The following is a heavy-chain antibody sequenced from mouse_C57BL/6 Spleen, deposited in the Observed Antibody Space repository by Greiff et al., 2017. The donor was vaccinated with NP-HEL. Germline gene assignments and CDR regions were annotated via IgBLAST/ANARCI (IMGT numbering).Heavy chain of an antibody. Sequence: VKVVESGPELVKPGASVKISCKASGYAFSSSWMNWVKQRPGKGLEWIGRIYPGDGDTNYNGKFKGKATLTADKSSSTAYMQLSSLTSEDSAVYFCARYGNFYFDYWGQGTTLTVSS. CDR2: IYPGDGDT. D-gene: IGHD2-1*01. V-gene: IGHV1-82*01. J-gene: IGHJ2*01. CDR3: ARYGNFYFDY. CDR1: GYAFSSSW.